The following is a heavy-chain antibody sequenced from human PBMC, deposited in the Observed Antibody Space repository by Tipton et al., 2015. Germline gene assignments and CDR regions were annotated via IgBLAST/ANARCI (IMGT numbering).Heavy chain of an antibody. V-gene: IGHV3-23*01. CDR1: GFTFSTYA. D-gene: IGHD3-22*01. J-gene: IGHJ4*02. Sequence: SLRLSCAASGFTFSTYAMNWVRQAPGKGLEWVSAISGTGGSTYYVASVRGRFTVSRDNSKNTLYLQMNSLGAEDTAVYYCTKGGRGRYYDTTDSDYWGQGTLVTVSS. CDR2: ISGTGGST. CDR3: TKGGRGRYYDTTDSDY.